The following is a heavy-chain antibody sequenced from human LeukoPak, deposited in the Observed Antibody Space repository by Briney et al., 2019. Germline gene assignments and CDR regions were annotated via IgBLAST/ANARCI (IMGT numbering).Heavy chain of an antibody. Sequence: VASVKVSCKASGDSFSSFGFNWVRQAPGQGLEWMGRITPIFGSAHYPQRFQGRVTITADESTTTVYMELSILRSEDAALYYCAREQRQDGNWFFDLWGQGTVVTVSS. J-gene: IGHJ4*02. CDR1: GDSFSSFG. CDR3: AREQRQDGNWFFDL. V-gene: IGHV1-69*13. CDR2: ITPIFGSA. D-gene: IGHD1-26*01.